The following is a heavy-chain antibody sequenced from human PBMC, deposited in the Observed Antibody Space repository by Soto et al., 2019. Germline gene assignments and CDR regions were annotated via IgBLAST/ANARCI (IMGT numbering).Heavy chain of an antibody. CDR1: GFTFRSFT. J-gene: IGHJ5*02. Sequence: GGSLSLYCAASGFTFRSFTMNWVRQAPRKGLEWVSTISSNSAYIYYTDALRGRITISRDNAKNSLHLQMNSLRAEDTAVYYCTRDASRDSSARGWFDPWGPGTLVTVSS. V-gene: IGHV3-21*01. CDR3: TRDASRDSSARGWFDP. D-gene: IGHD6-13*01. CDR2: ISSNSAYI.